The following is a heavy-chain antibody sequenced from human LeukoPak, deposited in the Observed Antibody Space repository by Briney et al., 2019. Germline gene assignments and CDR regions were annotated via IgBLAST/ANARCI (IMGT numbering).Heavy chain of an antibody. CDR1: GYTFTSYG. Sequence: ASVKVSRKASGYTFTSYGISWVRQAPGQGLEWMGWISAYNGNTNYAQKLQGRVTMTTDTSTSTAYMELRSLRSDDTAVYYCARDTPNTMVRGVTFKDRFDYWGQGTLVTVSS. J-gene: IGHJ4*02. V-gene: IGHV1-18*01. CDR3: ARDTPNTMVRGVTFKDRFDY. CDR2: ISAYNGNT. D-gene: IGHD3-10*01.